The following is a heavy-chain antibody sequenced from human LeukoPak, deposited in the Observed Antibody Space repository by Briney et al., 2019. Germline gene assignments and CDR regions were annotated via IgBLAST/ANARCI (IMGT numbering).Heavy chain of an antibody. CDR2: IYYSGST. D-gene: IGHD3-10*01. CDR3: ARVGLTPDYYGSGSYSD. J-gene: IGHJ4*02. Sequence: SETLSLTCTVSGGSISSSSYYWGWIRQPPGKGLEWIGSIYYSGSTYYNPSLKSRVTISEDTSKNQFSLKLTSVTAADTAMYYCARVGLTPDYYGSGSYSDWGQGTLVTVSS. CDR1: GGSISSSSYY. V-gene: IGHV4-39*07.